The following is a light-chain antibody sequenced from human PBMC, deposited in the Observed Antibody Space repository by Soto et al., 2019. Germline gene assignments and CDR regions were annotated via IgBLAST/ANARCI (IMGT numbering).Light chain of an antibody. V-gene: IGKV3-15*01. J-gene: IGKJ4*01. CDR1: QSVSSI. CDR3: QQYNNWPPLP. CDR2: GAS. Sequence: EIVLTQSPGTLSLSPGERATLSCRASQSVSSILAWYQQKPGQAPRLLVYGASTRATGIPARFSGSGSGTEFTLTISSLQSEDFAVYYCQQYNNWPPLPFGGGTKVDIK.